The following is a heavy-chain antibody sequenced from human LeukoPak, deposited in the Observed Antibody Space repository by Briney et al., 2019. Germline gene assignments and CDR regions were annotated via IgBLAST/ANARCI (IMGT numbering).Heavy chain of an antibody. CDR2: TNPNSGNT. D-gene: IGHD3-3*01. Sequence: ASVKVSCKASGYTFTSYDINWVRQATGQGLEWMGSTNPNSGNTGYAQKFQGRVTITRNTSISTAYMELSSLRSEDTAVYYCARGYDFWFGYHCYFDYWGQGTLVTVSS. J-gene: IGHJ4*02. CDR1: GYTFTSYD. CDR3: ARGYDFWFGYHCYFDY. V-gene: IGHV1-8*03.